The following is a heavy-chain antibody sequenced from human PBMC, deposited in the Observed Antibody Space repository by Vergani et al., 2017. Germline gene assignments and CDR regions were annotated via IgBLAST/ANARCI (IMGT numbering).Heavy chain of an antibody. V-gene: IGHV1-69*01. J-gene: IGHJ6*03. CDR3: ARDGGSGAEVPAAIRYYYYYMDV. Sequence: QVQLVQSGAEVKKPGSSVKVSCKSSGGTFSNHVLAWVRQAPGQGLEWMGGILPLFGTPTYAQRFQGRVTITADESTTTAYMELTSLTSEDSAIYYCARDGGSGAEVPAAIRYYYYYMDVWGEGTTVTVSS. CDR1: GGTFSNHV. D-gene: IGHD2-2*01. CDR2: ILPLFGTP.